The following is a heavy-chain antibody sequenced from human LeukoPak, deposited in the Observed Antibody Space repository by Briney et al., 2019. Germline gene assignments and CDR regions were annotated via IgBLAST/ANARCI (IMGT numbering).Heavy chain of an antibody. J-gene: IGHJ5*02. CDR1: GYTLTELS. CDR3: ARDGYSGYDLPFNWFDP. CDR2: FDPEDGET. Sequence: GASVKVSCKVSGYTLTELSMHWVRQAPGKGLEWMGGFDPEDGETIYAQKFQGRVTVTEDTSTDTAYMELSSLRSDDTAVYYCARDGYSGYDLPFNWFDPWGQGTLVTVSS. D-gene: IGHD5-12*01. V-gene: IGHV1-24*01.